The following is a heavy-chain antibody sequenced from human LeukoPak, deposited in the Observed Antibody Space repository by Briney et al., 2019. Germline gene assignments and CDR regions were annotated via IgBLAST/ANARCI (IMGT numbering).Heavy chain of an antibody. V-gene: IGHV4-59*08. D-gene: IGHD1-26*01. CDR3: ARRGVGAEGWFDP. Sequence: SETLSLTCTVSGGSISSHYWSWIRQPPGKGLEWIGYIYYSGSTNYNPSLKSRVTISVDTSKNQFSLKLSSVTAADTAVYYCARRGVGAEGWFDPWGQGTLVTVSS. J-gene: IGHJ5*02. CDR1: GGSISSHY. CDR2: IYYSGST.